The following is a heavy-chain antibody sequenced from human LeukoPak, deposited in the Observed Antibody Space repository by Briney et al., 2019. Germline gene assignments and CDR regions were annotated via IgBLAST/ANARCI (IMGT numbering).Heavy chain of an antibody. J-gene: IGHJ4*02. CDR1: GFTFSSYA. Sequence: GGSLRLSCAASGFTFSSYAMSWVRQAPGKGLEWVSAISGSGGSTYYADSVKGRFTISRDNSKNTLYLQMNSLRAEDTAVYYCAKGCSSTSCYHSFDYRGQGTLVTVSS. D-gene: IGHD2-2*01. V-gene: IGHV3-23*01. CDR3: AKGCSSTSCYHSFDY. CDR2: ISGSGGST.